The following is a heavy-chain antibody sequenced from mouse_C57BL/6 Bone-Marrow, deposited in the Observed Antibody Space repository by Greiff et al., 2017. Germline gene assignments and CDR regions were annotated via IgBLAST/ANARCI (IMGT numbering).Heavy chain of an antibody. CDR3: ASGPTMVGDWYFDV. D-gene: IGHD1-1*02. CDR2: ISPRDGST. CDR1: GYTFTSYD. Sequence: QVQLKESGPELVKPGASVKLSCKASGYTFTSYDINWVKQRPGQGLEWIGWISPRDGSTTYNEKFKGKATLTVDTSSSTAYMELNSLTSEDSAVYFCASGPTMVGDWYFDVGGTGTKGNVSS. V-gene: IGHV1-85*01. J-gene: IGHJ1*03.